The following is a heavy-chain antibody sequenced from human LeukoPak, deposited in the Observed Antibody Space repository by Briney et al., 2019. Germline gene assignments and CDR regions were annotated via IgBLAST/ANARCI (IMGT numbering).Heavy chain of an antibody. Sequence: GGSLRLSCLASGFTFSNTWMNWVRQLPGKRLEWVAYVSGSGSTVYYADSVKGRFTVSGDNGKSSLYLQMNSLRVEDTALYYCVRQFASWGQGTLVTVSS. CDR1: GFTFSNTW. CDR3: VRQFAS. CDR2: VSGSGSTV. V-gene: IGHV3-48*01. J-gene: IGHJ4*02.